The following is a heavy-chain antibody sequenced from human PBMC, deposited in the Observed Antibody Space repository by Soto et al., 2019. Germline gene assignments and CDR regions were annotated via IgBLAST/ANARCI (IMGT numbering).Heavy chain of an antibody. Sequence: GGSLRLSCAASGFTFSSYGMHWVRQAPGKGLEWVAVISYDGSNKYYADSVKGRFTISRDNSKNTLYLQMNSLRAEDTAVYYCAKDSGPMVRGVITKEGYYYYYYGMDVWGQGTTVTVSS. V-gene: IGHV3-30*18. CDR2: ISYDGSNK. D-gene: IGHD3-10*01. CDR3: AKDSGPMVRGVITKEGYYYYYYGMDV. J-gene: IGHJ6*02. CDR1: GFTFSSYG.